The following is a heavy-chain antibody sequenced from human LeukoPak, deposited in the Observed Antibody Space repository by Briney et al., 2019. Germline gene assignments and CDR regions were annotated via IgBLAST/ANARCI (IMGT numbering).Heavy chain of an antibody. V-gene: IGHV4-39*07. CDR2: IYYSGST. CDR1: GGSISSSSYY. D-gene: IGHD3-16*01. Sequence: SETLFLTCTVSGGSISSSSYYWGWIRQPPGKGLEWIGSIYYSGSTYYNPSLKSRVTISVDTSKNQFSLKLSSVTAADTAMYYCARDEGGYFDYWGQGTLVTVSS. J-gene: IGHJ4*02. CDR3: ARDEGGYFDY.